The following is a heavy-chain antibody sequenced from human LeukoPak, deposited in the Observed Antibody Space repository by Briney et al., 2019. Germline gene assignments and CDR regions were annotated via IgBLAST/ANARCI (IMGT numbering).Heavy chain of an antibody. CDR2: IYGADGT. J-gene: IGHJ4*02. Sequence: GGSLRLSCAASGFSVSTKYMSWVRQAPGKGLERVSVIYGADGTYYADSVKGRFTISRDNSKNTLYLQMNSLRPEDTAVYYCARDGLLGATNPFDYSGQGTLVTVSS. CDR3: ARDGLLGATNPFDY. D-gene: IGHD1-26*01. V-gene: IGHV3-66*01. CDR1: GFSVSTKY.